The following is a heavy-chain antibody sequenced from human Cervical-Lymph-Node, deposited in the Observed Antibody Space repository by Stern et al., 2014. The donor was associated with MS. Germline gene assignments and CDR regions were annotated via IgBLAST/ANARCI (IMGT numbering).Heavy chain of an antibody. Sequence: MQLVESGPGLVKPSQTLSLTCTVSGGSISSDNYYWTWIRQHPGKGLEGSGHIDYSGTTYYNPSLKSRVSITVDTSKNLFSLRLSSVTAADTAVYYCARDHFTTSLDVWGHGTTVTVS. V-gene: IGHV4-31*03. CDR2: IDYSGTT. CDR1: GGSISSDNYY. CDR3: ARDHFTTSLDV. D-gene: IGHD2-2*01. J-gene: IGHJ6*02.